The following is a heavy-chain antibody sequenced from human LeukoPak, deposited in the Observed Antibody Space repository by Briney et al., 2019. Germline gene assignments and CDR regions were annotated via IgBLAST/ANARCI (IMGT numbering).Heavy chain of an antibody. D-gene: IGHD6-6*01. CDR3: ARHVYSTSLYMDV. V-gene: IGHV5-51*01. J-gene: IGHJ6*03. CDR1: GDSFTNYW. CDR2: IYPGDSDT. Sequence: VESLKISCKGSGDSFTNYWIGWVRQMPGKGLEWMGIIYPGDSDTRYSPSFQGQVTISADKSITTAYLQWSSLEASDTAMYYCARHVYSTSLYMDVWGKGTTVTVSS.